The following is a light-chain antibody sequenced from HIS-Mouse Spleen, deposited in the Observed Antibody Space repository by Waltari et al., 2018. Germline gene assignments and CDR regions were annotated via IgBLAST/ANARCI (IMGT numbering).Light chain of an antibody. J-gene: IGKJ1*01. CDR2: AAS. CDR3: QQLNSYPPT. Sequence: DIQFTQSPSFLSASVGDRVTITCRASQAISSYLAWYQQKPGKAPKLLIYAASTSQSGVPSRFSGSGSGTEFTLTISSLQPEDFATYYCQQLNSYPPTFGQGTKVEIK. V-gene: IGKV1-9*01. CDR1: QAISSY.